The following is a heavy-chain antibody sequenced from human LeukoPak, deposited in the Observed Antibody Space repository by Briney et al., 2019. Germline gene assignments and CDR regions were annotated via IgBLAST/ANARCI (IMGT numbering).Heavy chain of an antibody. CDR1: GFTFSSYS. D-gene: IGHD5-24*01. V-gene: IGHV3-21*01. Sequence: GGSLRLSRAASGFTFSSYSMNWVRQAPGKGLEWVSSISSSSSCIYYADSVKGRFTISRDNAKNSLYLQMNSLRAEDTAVYYCAREVEMATINWGQGTLVTVSS. CDR2: ISSSSSCI. CDR3: AREVEMATIN. J-gene: IGHJ4*02.